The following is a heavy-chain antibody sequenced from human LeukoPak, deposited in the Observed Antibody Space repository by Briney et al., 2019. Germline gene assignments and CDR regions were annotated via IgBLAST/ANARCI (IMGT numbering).Heavy chain of an antibody. Sequence: ASVKVSCKASGYTFTSYGISWVRQAPGQGLEWMGWISAYNGNTNYAQKLQGRVTITTDTSTSTAYMELRSLRSDDTAVYYCARVLNDYGDSTHLDALDIWGQGTMVTVSS. V-gene: IGHV1-18*01. D-gene: IGHD4-17*01. CDR3: ARVLNDYGDSTHLDALDI. CDR1: GYTFTSYG. J-gene: IGHJ3*02. CDR2: ISAYNGNT.